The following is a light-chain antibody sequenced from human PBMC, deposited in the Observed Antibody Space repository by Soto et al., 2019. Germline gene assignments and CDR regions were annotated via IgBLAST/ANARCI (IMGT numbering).Light chain of an antibody. CDR2: GNN. Sequence: QSVLTQPPSVSGAPGQSVTIPCTGSRSNIGSGFDVHWYHQVPGTAPKLLIFGNNNRPSGVPDRFSGSKSGSSASLAIAGLQAEDEADYFCQSYDNSLRVLFGGGTKLTVL. CDR3: QSYDNSLRVL. J-gene: IGLJ2*01. CDR1: RSNIGSGFD. V-gene: IGLV1-40*01.